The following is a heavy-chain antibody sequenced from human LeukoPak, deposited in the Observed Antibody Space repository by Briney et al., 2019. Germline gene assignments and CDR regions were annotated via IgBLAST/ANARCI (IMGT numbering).Heavy chain of an antibody. D-gene: IGHD3-3*01. J-gene: IGHJ4*02. V-gene: IGHV3-21*01. Sequence: GGSLRLSCAASGFTFSSYAMSWVRQAPGKGLEWVSSISSSSSYIYYADSVKGRFTISRDNAKNSLYLQMNSLRAEDTAVYYCARVRSGPRDFDYWGQGTLVIVSS. CDR3: ARVRSGPRDFDY. CDR1: GFTFSSYA. CDR2: ISSSSSYI.